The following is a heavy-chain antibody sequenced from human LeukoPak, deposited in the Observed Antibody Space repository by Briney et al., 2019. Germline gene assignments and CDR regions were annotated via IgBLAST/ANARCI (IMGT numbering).Heavy chain of an antibody. J-gene: IGHJ4*02. CDR1: GFTFSSYA. CDR2: ISNNGGST. V-gene: IGHV3-64D*09. CDR3: VKGGAAGTFDY. Sequence: GGSLGLSCSASGFTFSSYAMHWVRQAPGKGLEYVSAISNNGGSTYYADSVKGRFTISRDNSKNTLYLQMSSLRAEDTAVYYCVKGGAAGTFDYWGQGTLVTVSS. D-gene: IGHD6-13*01.